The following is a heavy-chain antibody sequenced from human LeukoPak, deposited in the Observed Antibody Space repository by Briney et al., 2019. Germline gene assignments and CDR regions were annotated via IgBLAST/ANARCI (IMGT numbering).Heavy chain of an antibody. CDR3: AKTSREGSGTYFDFYYGMDV. Sequence: PGGSLRLSCAASGFTFSSYAMTWVRQAPGKGLEWVSAVSGSGGTTYYADSVKGRFTISRDSSKSTLYLQMNSLRAEDTAVYYCAKTSREGSGTYFDFYYGMDVWGQGTTVIVSS. D-gene: IGHD1-26*01. V-gene: IGHV3-23*01. J-gene: IGHJ6*02. CDR2: VSGSGGTT. CDR1: GFTFSSYA.